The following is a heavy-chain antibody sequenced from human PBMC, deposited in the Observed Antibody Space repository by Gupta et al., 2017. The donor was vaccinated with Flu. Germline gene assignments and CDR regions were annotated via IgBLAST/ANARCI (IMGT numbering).Heavy chain of an antibody. V-gene: IGHV4-61*02. D-gene: IGHD6-13*01. CDR3: ARGPGIAAAATFDS. CDR2: FYTRGGT. CDR1: GGSISSGSYY. J-gene: IGHJ4*02. Sequence: ASQTLSITCTVSGGSISSGSYYWSWIRLSAGKGLEWIGRFYTRGGTDYNPSLKSRVTTSVDTSKNQFSLRLNSVTAADTAVYYCARGPGIAAAATFDSWGQGTLVTVSS.